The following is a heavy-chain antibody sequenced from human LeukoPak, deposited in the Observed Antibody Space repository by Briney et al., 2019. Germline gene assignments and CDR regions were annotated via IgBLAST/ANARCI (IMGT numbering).Heavy chain of an antibody. Sequence: PGGSLRLSCAASGFSVSSYAMSWVRQAPGKGLEWLSAITGSDDATYHADSVKGRFTISRDRSKNTLYLEMNGLRAEDTAVYHCAKSRSVADAFDIWGRGAIVTVSS. D-gene: IGHD6-19*01. CDR2: ITGSDDAT. J-gene: IGHJ3*02. CDR3: AKSRSVADAFDI. CDR1: GFSVSSYA. V-gene: IGHV3-23*01.